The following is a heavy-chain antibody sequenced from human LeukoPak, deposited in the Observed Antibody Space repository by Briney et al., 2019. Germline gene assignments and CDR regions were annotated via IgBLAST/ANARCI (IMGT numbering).Heavy chain of an antibody. CDR1: GYTFRNYW. V-gene: IGHV3-7*01. Sequence: GGSLRLSCGASGYTFRNYWMSWVRQAPGKGLEWVANIKQDGSQKNYVDSVKGRFTISRDNAQNSLYLQMSSLRVEDTAVYYCASLDYWGQGTLVTVSS. J-gene: IGHJ4*02. CDR3: ASLDY. CDR2: IKQDGSQK.